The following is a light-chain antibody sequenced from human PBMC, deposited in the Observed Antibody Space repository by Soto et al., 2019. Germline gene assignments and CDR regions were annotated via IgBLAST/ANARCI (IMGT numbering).Light chain of an antibody. CDR3: QQYNNWPPYT. J-gene: IGKJ2*01. Sequence: EIVMTQSPATLSLSPGERATLSCRASQSVSSNLAWYQQKPGQAPRLLIYDASTRSTGIPARFSGSGSGREFTITISSMQSEDFALYYCQQYNNWPPYTFGQGTKLEIK. CDR1: QSVSSN. V-gene: IGKV3-15*01. CDR2: DAS.